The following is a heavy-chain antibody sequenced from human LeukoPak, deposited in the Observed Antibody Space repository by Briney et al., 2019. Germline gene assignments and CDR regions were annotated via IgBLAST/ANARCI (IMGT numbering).Heavy chain of an antibody. J-gene: IGHJ5*02. CDR2: MNPNSGNT. CDR3: AKSQKNYYDSSGYYFGWFDP. CDR1: GYTFTSYD. V-gene: IGHV1-8*01. D-gene: IGHD3-22*01. Sequence: ASVKVSCKASGYTFTSYDINWVRQATGQGLEWMGWMNPNSGNTGYAQKFQGRVTITADESTSTAYMELSSLGSEDTAVYYCAKSQKNYYDSSGYYFGWFDPWGQGTLVTVSS.